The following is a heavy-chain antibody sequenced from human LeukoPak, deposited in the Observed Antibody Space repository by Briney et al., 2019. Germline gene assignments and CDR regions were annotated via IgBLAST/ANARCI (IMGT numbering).Heavy chain of an antibody. CDR1: GYTFTSYY. Sequence: ASVTVSCTASGYTFTSYYMHWVRPAPGQGLEWMGIINPSGGSTSYAQKFQGRVTMTRDTSTSTVYMELSSLGSEDTAVYYCARDWAPDGFQEYYFDYWGQGTLVTVSS. CDR3: ARDWAPDGFQEYYFDY. V-gene: IGHV1-46*01. CDR2: INPSGGST. J-gene: IGHJ4*02. D-gene: IGHD3-10*01.